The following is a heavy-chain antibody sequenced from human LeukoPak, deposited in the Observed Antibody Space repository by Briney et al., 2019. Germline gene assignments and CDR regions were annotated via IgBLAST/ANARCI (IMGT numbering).Heavy chain of an antibody. J-gene: IGHJ4*02. CDR1: GFTFSSYA. CDR3: AKDQAAAGFHYFDY. V-gene: IGHV3-23*01. CDR2: ISGSGGSS. D-gene: IGHD6-13*01. Sequence: GGSLRLSCAASGFTFSSYAMSWVRQAPGKGLEWVSAISGSGGSSYYADSVKGRFTISRDNSKNTLYLQMNSLRAEDTAVYYCAKDQAAAGFHYFDYWGQGTLVTVSS.